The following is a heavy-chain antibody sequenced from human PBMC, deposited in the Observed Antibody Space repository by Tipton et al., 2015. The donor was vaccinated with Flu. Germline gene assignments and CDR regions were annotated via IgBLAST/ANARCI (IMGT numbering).Heavy chain of an antibody. CDR1: GGSISSSSYY. J-gene: IGHJ5*01. CDR3: AKVLFGWVES. CDR2: IYYSGNT. V-gene: IGHV4-39*07. D-gene: IGHD3-16*01. Sequence: TLSLTCTVSGGSISSSSYYWGWIRQPPGKGLEWIGSIYYSGNTFSIPSLKSRVTISIDTSKNQFSLRLSSVTAADTAVYYCAKVLFGWVESWAQGTLVTVSS.